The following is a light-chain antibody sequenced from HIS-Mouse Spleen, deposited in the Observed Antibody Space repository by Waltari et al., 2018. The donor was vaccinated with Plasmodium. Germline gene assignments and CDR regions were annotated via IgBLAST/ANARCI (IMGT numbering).Light chain of an antibody. V-gene: IGLV2-23*01. CDR2: EGS. J-gene: IGLJ1*01. CDR1: RSDVGSSKL. Sequence: QSALTHPASVSGSPGQSITISCTGTRSDVGSSKLLSWYQQHPGKAPKLMIYEGSKRPSGVSNRFSGSKSGNTASLTISGLQAEDEADYYCCSYAGSSTYVFGTGTKVTVL. CDR3: CSYAGSSTYV.